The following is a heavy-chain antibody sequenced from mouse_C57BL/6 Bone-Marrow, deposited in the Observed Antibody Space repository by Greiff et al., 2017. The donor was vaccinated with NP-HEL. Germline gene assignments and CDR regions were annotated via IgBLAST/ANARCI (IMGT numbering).Heavy chain of an antibody. V-gene: IGHV1-18*01. J-gene: IGHJ1*03. D-gene: IGHD2-10*02. CDR1: GYTFTDYN. Sequence: VQLKESGPELVKPGASVKIPCKASGYTFTDYNMDWVKQSHGKSLEWNGDRNPNNGGTIYNQKFKGKATLTVDKSSSTAYMELRSLTSEDTAVYYCARGTYGNYDSYWYFDVWGTGTTVTVSS. CDR2: RNPNNGGT. CDR3: ARGTYGNYDSYWYFDV.